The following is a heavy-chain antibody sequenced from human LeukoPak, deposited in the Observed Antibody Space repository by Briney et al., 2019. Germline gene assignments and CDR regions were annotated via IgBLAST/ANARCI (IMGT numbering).Heavy chain of an antibody. CDR3: ARDMAAAGGIDP. CDR1: GFTFSTFA. J-gene: IGHJ5*02. Sequence: PGGSLRLSCAASGFTFSTFAMIWVRQPPGKGLEWVSSIFPSGGEIHYADSVRGRFTISRDNSKSTLSLQMNSLRAEDTAVYYCARDMAAAGGIDPWGQGTLVTVSS. V-gene: IGHV3-23*01. CDR2: IFPSGGEI. D-gene: IGHD6-13*01.